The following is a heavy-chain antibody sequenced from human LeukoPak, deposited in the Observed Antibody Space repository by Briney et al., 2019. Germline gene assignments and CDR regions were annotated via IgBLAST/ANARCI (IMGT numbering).Heavy chain of an antibody. CDR3: ARRARNIVVVPAARPTRVYYYYMDA. J-gene: IGHJ6*03. CDR1: GGSISSYY. CDR2: IYTSGST. V-gene: IGHV4-4*09. D-gene: IGHD2-2*01. Sequence: PSETLSLTCTVSGGSISSYYWSWIRQPPGKGLEWIGYIYTSGSTNYNPSLKSRVTISVDTSKNQFSLKLSSVTAADTAVYYCARRARNIVVVPAARPTRVYYYYMDAWGKGTTVTVSS.